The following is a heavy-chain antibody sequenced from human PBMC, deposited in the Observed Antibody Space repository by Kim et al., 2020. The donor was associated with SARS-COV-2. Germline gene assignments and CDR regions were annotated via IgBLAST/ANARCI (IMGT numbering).Heavy chain of an antibody. V-gene: IGHV3-23*01. Sequence: GGSLRLSCAASGFTFSSYAMSWVRQAPGKGLEWVSAISGSGGSTYYADSVKGRFTISRDNSKNTLYLQMNSLRAEDTAVYYCAKDALYDSSGYDYYFDYWGQGTLVTVSS. D-gene: IGHD3-22*01. CDR1: GFTFSSYA. CDR2: ISGSGGST. J-gene: IGHJ4*02. CDR3: AKDALYDSSGYDYYFDY.